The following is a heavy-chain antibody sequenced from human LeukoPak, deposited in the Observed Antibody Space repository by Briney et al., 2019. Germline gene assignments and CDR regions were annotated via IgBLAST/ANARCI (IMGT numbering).Heavy chain of an antibody. CDR2: INHSGST. J-gene: IGHJ4*02. CDR1: GGSFSGYY. D-gene: IGHD6-19*01. Sequence: PSETLSLTCAVYGGSFSGYYWSWIRQPPGKGLEWIGEINHSGSTNYNPSLKSRVTISVDTSKNQFSLKLSSVTAADTAVYYCARDTKRAGCDYWGQGTLVTVSS. CDR3: ARDTKRAGCDY. V-gene: IGHV4-34*01.